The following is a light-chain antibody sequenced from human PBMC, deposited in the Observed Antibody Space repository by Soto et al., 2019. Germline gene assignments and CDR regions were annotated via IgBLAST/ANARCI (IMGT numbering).Light chain of an antibody. CDR2: DVS. CDR1: SSDVGRYNH. V-gene: IGLV2-18*02. Sequence: QSALTQPPSVSGSPGQSVSISCTGTSSDVGRYNHVSWYQQPPGTAPKLMIYDVSNRPSGVPDRFSGSKSGNTASLTFSGLQAEDEAEYYCSSYTGSSTLVVFGGGTKLTVL. CDR3: SSYTGSSTLVV. J-gene: IGLJ2*01.